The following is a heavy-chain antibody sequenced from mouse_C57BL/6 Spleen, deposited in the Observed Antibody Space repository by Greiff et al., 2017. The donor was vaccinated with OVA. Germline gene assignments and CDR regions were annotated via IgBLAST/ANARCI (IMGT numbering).Heavy chain of an antibody. CDR3: AIITTVVERDFDY. Sequence: QVQLQQPGAELVRPGSSVKLSCKASGYTFTSYWMHWVKQRPIQGLEWIGNIDPSDSETHYNQKFKDKATLTVDKSSSTAYMQLSSLTSEDSAVYYCAIITTVVERDFDYWGQGTTLTVSS. J-gene: IGHJ2*01. CDR2: IDPSDSET. V-gene: IGHV1-52*01. D-gene: IGHD1-1*01. CDR1: GYTFTSYW.